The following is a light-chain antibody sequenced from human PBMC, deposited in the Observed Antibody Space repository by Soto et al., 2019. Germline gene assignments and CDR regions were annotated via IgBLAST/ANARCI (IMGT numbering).Light chain of an antibody. V-gene: IGKV1-6*01. CDR1: QAIRSD. Sequence: AVQMTQSPSSLSASVGDRVTITCRASQAIRSDLGWYQMKPGKVPKLLIYAASNLQSGVPSRFIGRGYGTDFTLTISSLQPEDFATYHCLQDYNYPRTFGQGTKVDIK. CDR3: LQDYNYPRT. J-gene: IGKJ1*01. CDR2: AAS.